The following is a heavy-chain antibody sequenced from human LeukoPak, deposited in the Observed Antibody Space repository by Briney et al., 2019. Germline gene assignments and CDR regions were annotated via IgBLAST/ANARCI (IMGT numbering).Heavy chain of an antibody. D-gene: IGHD3-10*01. CDR3: AINKVGAPDAFDI. V-gene: IGHV4-30-4*07. CDR1: GGSISSGGHS. Sequence: NPSETLSLTCAVSGGSISSGGHSWSWIRQPPGKGLEWIGYISFSGSTYYNPSLKSRVTISVDTSKNQFSLKLPSVTAADTAVYYCAINKVGAPDAFDIWGQGTMVTVSS. CDR2: ISFSGST. J-gene: IGHJ3*02.